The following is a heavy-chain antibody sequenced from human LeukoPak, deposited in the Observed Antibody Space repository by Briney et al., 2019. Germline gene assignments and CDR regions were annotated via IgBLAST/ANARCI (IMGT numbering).Heavy chain of an antibody. V-gene: IGHV1-69*13. D-gene: IGHD2-2*01. CDR3: ARDPQVKLPAAILPHGYYYGMDV. CDR2: IIPIFGTA. Sequence: ASVKVSCKASGGTFSSYAISWVRQAPGQGLEWMGGIIPIFGTANYAQKSQGRVTITADESTSTAYMELSSLRSEDTAVYYCARDPQVKLPAAILPHGYYYGMDVWGQGTTVTVSS. J-gene: IGHJ6*02. CDR1: GGTFSSYA.